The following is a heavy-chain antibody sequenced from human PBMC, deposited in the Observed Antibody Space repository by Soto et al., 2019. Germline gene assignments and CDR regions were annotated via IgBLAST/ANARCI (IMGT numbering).Heavy chain of an antibody. J-gene: IGHJ4*02. CDR1: GYSFPTYW. D-gene: IGHD2-15*01. Sequence: PGESLKISCRGSGYSFPTYWIGWVRQMPGKGLEWMGIIYPGDSDIRYSPSFQGQVTISADKSTSTAYLQWSSLKASDTAIYYCAREFGVVPAPFDYWGQGTLVTVSS. V-gene: IGHV5-51*01. CDR2: IYPGDSDI. CDR3: AREFGVVPAPFDY.